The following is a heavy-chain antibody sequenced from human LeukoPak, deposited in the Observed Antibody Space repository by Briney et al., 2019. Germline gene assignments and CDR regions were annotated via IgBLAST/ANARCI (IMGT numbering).Heavy chain of an antibody. D-gene: IGHD3-9*01. V-gene: IGHV3-49*04. CDR2: IRSKAYGGTT. J-gene: IGHJ6*02. CDR3: TRRLTDYDILTGVAFYYGMDV. Sequence: GGSLRLSCAASGFTFGGYDMNWVRQAPGKGLEWVGFIRSKAYGGTTEYAASVKGRFTISRDDSKSIAYLQMNSLKTEDTAVYYCTRRLTDYDILTGVAFYYGMDVWGQGTTVTVSS. CDR1: GFTFGGYD.